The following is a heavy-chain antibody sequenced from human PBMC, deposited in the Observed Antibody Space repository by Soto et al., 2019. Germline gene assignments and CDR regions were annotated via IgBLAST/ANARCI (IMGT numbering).Heavy chain of an antibody. J-gene: IGHJ6*02. CDR3: ARTDRDFYGLDV. Sequence: EVQLVESGGGLVQPGGSLRLSCEASGFTFRNYDMHWVRQGTGKGLEWVSGISAAGDPDYADSVEGRFTISRENAHNSFFLQMNSLRVGETAVYYCARTDRDFYGLDVWGQGTAVIVSS. V-gene: IGHV3-13*05. CDR2: ISAAGDP. CDR1: GFTFRNYD.